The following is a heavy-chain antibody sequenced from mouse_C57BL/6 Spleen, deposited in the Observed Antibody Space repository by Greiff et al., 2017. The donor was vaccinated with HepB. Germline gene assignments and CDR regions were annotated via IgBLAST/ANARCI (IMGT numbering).Heavy chain of an antibody. J-gene: IGHJ3*01. CDR2: ISSGSSTI. CDR3: ARGRDYYGSSSFAY. V-gene: IGHV5-17*01. D-gene: IGHD1-1*01. CDR1: GFTFSDYG. Sequence: EVKLVESGGGLVKPGGSLKLSCAASGFTFSDYGMHWVRQAPEKGLEWVAYISSGSSTIYYADTVKGRFTISRDNAKNNLFLQMTSLRSEDTAMYYGARGRDYYGSSSFAYWGQGTLVTVSA.